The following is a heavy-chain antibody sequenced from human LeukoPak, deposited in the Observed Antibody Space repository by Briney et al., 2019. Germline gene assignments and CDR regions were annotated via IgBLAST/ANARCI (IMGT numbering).Heavy chain of an antibody. J-gene: IGHJ6*03. D-gene: IGHD5-12*01. Sequence: PGGSLRHSCAASGFTFSSYSMIWVRQAPGKGLEWLAAITSVSTYLYYAESLKGRFTISRDNARNTLYLEMHSLRAEDTAVYFCARDASGYDYTHYYSYMDVWGKGTTVTVSS. CDR1: GFTFSSYS. V-gene: IGHV3-21*06. CDR3: ARDASGYDYTHYYSYMDV. CDR2: ITSVSTYL.